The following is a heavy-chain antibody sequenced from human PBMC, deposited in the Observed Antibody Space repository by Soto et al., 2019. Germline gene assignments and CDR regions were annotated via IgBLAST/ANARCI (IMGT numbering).Heavy chain of an antibody. J-gene: IGHJ4*02. D-gene: IGHD5-18*01. CDR1: GGSFSGYY. V-gene: IGHV4-34*01. Sequence: LFLACAVYGGSFSGYYWSWIRQPPGKGLEWIGEINHSGSTNYNPSLKSRVTISVDTSKNQFSLKLSSVTAADTAVYYCARVWIQPWSFFDXWGQATLVTVSX. CDR3: ARVWIQPWSFFDX. CDR2: INHSGST.